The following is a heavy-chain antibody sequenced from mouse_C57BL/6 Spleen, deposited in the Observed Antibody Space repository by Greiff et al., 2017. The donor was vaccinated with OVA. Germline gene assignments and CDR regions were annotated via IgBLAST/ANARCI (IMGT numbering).Heavy chain of an antibody. CDR3: ARWDTTVG. Sequence: VKLMESGAELARPGASVKLSCKASGYTFTSYGISWVKQRTGQGLEWIGEIYPRSGNTYYNEKFKGKATLTADKSSSTAYMELRSLTSEDSAVYFCARWDTTVGWGTGTTVTVSS. CDR2: IYPRSGNT. D-gene: IGHD1-1*01. CDR1: GYTFTSYG. J-gene: IGHJ1*03. V-gene: IGHV1-81*01.